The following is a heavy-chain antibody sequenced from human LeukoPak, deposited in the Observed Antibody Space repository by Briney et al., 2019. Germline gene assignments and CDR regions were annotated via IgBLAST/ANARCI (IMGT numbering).Heavy chain of an antibody. D-gene: IGHD3-22*01. Sequence: ASVKVSCKASGYTFTSYYMHWVRQAPGQGLEWMGIINPSGGSTSYAQKFQGRITMTTDTSTSTAYMELTSLRSDDTAVYYCARDYYYDSSGYVDYWGQGTLVTVSS. CDR2: INPSGGST. CDR3: ARDYYYDSSGYVDY. CDR1: GYTFTSYY. V-gene: IGHV1-46*01. J-gene: IGHJ4*02.